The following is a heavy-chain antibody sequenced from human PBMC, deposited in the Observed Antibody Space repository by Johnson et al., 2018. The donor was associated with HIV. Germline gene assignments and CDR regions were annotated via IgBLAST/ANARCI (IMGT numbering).Heavy chain of an antibody. V-gene: IGHV3-7*01. D-gene: IGHD3-9*01. CDR1: GFTFSHYT. CDR2: IKQDGSEK. J-gene: IGHJ3*02. CDR3: ARDGYVILTGYWSDAFDI. Sequence: VQLVESGGGVVQSGRSLRLSCAASGFTFSHYTLHWVRQAPGKGLKWVANIKQDGSEKYYVDSVKGRFTISRDNAKNSLYLQMNSLIAEDTAVYYCARDGYVILTGYWSDAFDIWGQGTMVTVSS.